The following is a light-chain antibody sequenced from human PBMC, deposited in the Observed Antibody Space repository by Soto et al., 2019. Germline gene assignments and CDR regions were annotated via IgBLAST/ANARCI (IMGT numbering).Light chain of an antibody. J-gene: IGLJ3*02. CDR1: SSDVGGYNY. CDR3: CSYAGSSSWV. V-gene: IGLV2-11*01. CDR2: DVS. Sequence: QSALTQPRSVSGSPGQSVTISCTGTSSDVGGYNYVSWYQQHPGKAPKLMIYDVSKRPSGVPDRFSGSKSGNTASLTISGRQAADEGDYYCCSYAGSSSWVFGGGTKLTVL.